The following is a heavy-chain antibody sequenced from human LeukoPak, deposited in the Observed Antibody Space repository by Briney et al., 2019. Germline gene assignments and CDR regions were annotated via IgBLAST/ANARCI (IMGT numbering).Heavy chain of an antibody. J-gene: IGHJ4*02. Sequence: ASVKVSCKASGYTLTELSMHWVRQAPGKGLEWMGGFDPEDGETIYAQKFQGRVTMTEDTSTDTAYMELSSLRSEDTAVYYRATDPPGTAQFDYWGQGTLVTVSS. D-gene: IGHD6-25*01. CDR1: GYTLTELS. V-gene: IGHV1-24*01. CDR3: ATDPPGTAQFDY. CDR2: FDPEDGET.